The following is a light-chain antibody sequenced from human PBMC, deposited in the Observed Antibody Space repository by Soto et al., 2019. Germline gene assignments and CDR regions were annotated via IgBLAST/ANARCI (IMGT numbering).Light chain of an antibody. CDR2: NAS. CDR3: HQHDTSPLT. Sequence: EIVLTQSPGTLSLSPGERATLSCRASQSVGNNYLSWYQQKPGQAPRLLIYNASNRAAGIPDRFSGSGSGSDYSLTISRLEPEDVAVYFCHQHDTSPLTFGPGTKVIVK. V-gene: IGKV3-20*01. CDR1: QSVGNNY. J-gene: IGKJ3*01.